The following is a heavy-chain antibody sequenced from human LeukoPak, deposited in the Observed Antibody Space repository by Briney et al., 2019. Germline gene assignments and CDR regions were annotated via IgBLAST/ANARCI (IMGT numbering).Heavy chain of an antibody. Sequence: GGSLRLSCAASGFTVSSNYMSWVRQAPGKGLEWVSVIYSGGSTYYADSVKGRFTISRDNSKNMLYLQMNSLRAEDTAVYYCAKDYHVSGPRPYDWSDPWGQGTLVTVSS. CDR1: GFTVSSNY. J-gene: IGHJ5*02. CDR2: IYSGGST. V-gene: IGHV3-53*01. D-gene: IGHD6-19*01. CDR3: AKDYHVSGPRPYDWSDP.